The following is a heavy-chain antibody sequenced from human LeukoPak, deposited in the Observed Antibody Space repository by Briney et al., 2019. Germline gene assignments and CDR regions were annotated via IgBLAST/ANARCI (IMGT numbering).Heavy chain of an antibody. Sequence: GGSLRLSCAASGFTFSSYEMKWVRQAPGRGLEWVSYISSSGSTIYYADSVKGRFTISRDNAKNSLYLQVNSLRAEDTAVYYCARVGAAADVDYWGQGTLVTVSS. V-gene: IGHV3-48*03. CDR2: ISSSGSTI. D-gene: IGHD6-13*01. CDR1: GFTFSSYE. CDR3: ARVGAAADVDY. J-gene: IGHJ4*02.